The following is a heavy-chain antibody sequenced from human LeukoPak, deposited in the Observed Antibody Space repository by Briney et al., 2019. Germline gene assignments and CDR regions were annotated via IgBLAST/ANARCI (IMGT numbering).Heavy chain of an antibody. Sequence: GGSLRLSCAASGFTFDDYGMHWVRQAPGKGLEWVSLISGDGGSTYYADSVRGRFTISRDNAKNSLYLQMNSLRAEDTAVYYCARGTEDTAMAYFDYWGQGTLVTVSS. D-gene: IGHD5-18*01. CDR1: GFTFDDYG. J-gene: IGHJ4*02. CDR3: ARGTEDTAMAYFDY. V-gene: IGHV3-43*02. CDR2: ISGDGGST.